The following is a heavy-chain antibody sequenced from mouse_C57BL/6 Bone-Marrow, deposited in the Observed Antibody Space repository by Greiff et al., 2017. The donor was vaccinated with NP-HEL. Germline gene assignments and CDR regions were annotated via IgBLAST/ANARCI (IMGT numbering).Heavy chain of an antibody. J-gene: IGHJ3*01. CDR1: GFTFSDYG. V-gene: IGHV5-17*01. CDR3: ARRDGNYGFAY. Sequence: DVKLVESGGGLVKPGGSLKLSCAASGFTFSDYGMHWVRQAPEKGLEWVAYISSGSSTIYYADTVKGRFTISRDNAKNTLFLQMTSLRSEDTAMYYCARRDGNYGFAYWGQGTLVTVSA. D-gene: IGHD2-1*01. CDR2: ISSGSSTI.